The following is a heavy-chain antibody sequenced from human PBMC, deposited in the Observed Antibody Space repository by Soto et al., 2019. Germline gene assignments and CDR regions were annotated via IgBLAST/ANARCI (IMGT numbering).Heavy chain of an antibody. V-gene: IGHV1-24*01. Sequence: ASVKVSCKVSGYTLTELSMHWVRQAPGKGIEWMGGFDPEDGETIYAQKFQGRVTMNEDTSTDTAYMELSSLRSEDTAVYYCASYAPRLFGGLGYWGPGTHVTVSS. J-gene: IGHJ4*02. CDR2: FDPEDGET. CDR3: ASYAPRLFGGLGY. D-gene: IGHD2-8*01. CDR1: GYTLTELS.